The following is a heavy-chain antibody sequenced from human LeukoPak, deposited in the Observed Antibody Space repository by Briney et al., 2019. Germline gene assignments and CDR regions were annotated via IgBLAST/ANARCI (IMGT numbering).Heavy chain of an antibody. V-gene: IGHV3-23*01. CDR1: GFTFSSYG. D-gene: IGHD3-10*01. J-gene: IGHJ4*02. Sequence: GGSLRLSCAASGFTFSSYGMSWVRQAPGKGLEWVSAISGSGISTYYADSVKGRFTISRDNSKNTLYLQMNSLRAEDTAVYYCARRQDSGNYYNTLDYWGQGTLVTVSS. CDR2: ISGSGIST. CDR3: ARRQDSGNYYNTLDY.